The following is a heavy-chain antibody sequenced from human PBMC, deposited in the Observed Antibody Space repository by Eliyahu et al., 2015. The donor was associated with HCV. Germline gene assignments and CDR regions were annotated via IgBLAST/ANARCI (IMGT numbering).Heavy chain of an antibody. CDR3: VRGLRGGDRSDC. V-gene: IGHV3-48*03. J-gene: IGHJ4*02. D-gene: IGHD2-21*02. CDR2: ISSSGITR. CDR1: GFXFSXFD. Sequence: EVQLVESGGGLVQPGGSLXLSCAASGFXFSXFDMNWGCPGPGKGVEWVSYISSSGITRFYAHSVKGRFTISRDNAKNSLYLQMNSLRADDTAVYYCVRGLRGGDRSDCWGQGTLVTVSS.